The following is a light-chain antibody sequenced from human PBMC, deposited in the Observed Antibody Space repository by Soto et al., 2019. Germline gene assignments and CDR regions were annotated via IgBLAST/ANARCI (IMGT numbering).Light chain of an antibody. J-gene: IGKJ4*01. V-gene: IGKV3-11*01. CDR3: QEYNNWHPIT. Sequence: EIVLTQSPATLSLSPGERATLSCRASQSVTSHLAWYQQKPGQAPRLLIYDASNRATGIPARFSGSGSGTDFTLTISSLEPEDFAVYYCQEYNNWHPITFGGGTKVDIK. CDR2: DAS. CDR1: QSVTSH.